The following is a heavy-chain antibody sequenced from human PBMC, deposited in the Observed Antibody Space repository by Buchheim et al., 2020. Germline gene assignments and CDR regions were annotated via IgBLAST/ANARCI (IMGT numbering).Heavy chain of an antibody. Sequence: QVQLVESGGGVVQPGRSLRLSCAASGFTFSSYGMHWVRQAPGKGLGWVAVIWYDGSNKYYADSVKGRFTISRDNSKNTLYLQMNSLRAEDTAVYYCARGMYYYDSSGPDYWGQGTL. CDR3: ARGMYYYDSSGPDY. CDR2: IWYDGSNK. J-gene: IGHJ4*02. V-gene: IGHV3-33*01. D-gene: IGHD3-22*01. CDR1: GFTFSSYG.